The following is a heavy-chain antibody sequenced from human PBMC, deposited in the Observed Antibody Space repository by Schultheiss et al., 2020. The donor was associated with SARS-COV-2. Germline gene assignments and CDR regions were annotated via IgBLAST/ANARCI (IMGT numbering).Heavy chain of an antibody. V-gene: IGHV1-18*01. CDR2: ISGYNGDA. Sequence: GESLKISCKASGYNFTRYAITWVRQAPGHGLEWMGWISGYNGDANYALKFQNRVSMTTDTSTSTAYMELRSLTTDDTAVYYCARDPYWDRTLPLRFFAFGSFDPWGQGTLVTVSS. CDR3: ARDPYWDRTLPLRFFAFGSFDP. D-gene: IGHD3-3*01. CDR1: GYNFTRYA. J-gene: IGHJ5*02.